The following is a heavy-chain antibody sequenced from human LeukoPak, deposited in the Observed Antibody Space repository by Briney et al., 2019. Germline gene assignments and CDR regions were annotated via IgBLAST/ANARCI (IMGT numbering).Heavy chain of an antibody. CDR3: ATVNYYYYMDV. V-gene: IGHV4-31*03. CDR2: IYYRGST. CDR1: GGSISSGGYY. J-gene: IGHJ6*03. Sequence: SETLSLTCTVSGGSISSGGYYWSWIRQHPGKGLEWIGYIYYRGSTYYNPSLQSRVTISVDTSKSHFSLRLSSVTAADTAVYYCATVNYYYYMDVWGKGTTVNVSS.